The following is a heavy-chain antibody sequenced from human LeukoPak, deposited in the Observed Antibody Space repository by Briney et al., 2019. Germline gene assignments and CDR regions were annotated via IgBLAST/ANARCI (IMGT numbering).Heavy chain of an antibody. Sequence: PSETLSLTCSVSDDSMTRSGYYWGWIRQAPGKGLDWIGSIYHSGSTFYSASLKSRVTISIETSERQFSLKLTAMTAADTGIYYCAGGGLVGTNLDFWGHGILVRVSP. CDR3: AGGGLVGTNLDF. D-gene: IGHD1/OR15-1a*01. V-gene: IGHV4-39*01. CDR1: DDSMTRSGYY. CDR2: IYHSGST. J-gene: IGHJ4*01.